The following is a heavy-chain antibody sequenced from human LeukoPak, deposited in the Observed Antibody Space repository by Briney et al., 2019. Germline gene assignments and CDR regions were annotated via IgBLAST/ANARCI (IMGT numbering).Heavy chain of an antibody. CDR1: GFTFSSYE. J-gene: IGHJ5*02. D-gene: IGHD3/OR15-3a*01. Sequence: GGSLRLSCAASGFTFSSYEMNWVRQAPGKGLVWVSRIRSDGSSANYADSVQGRFTVSRDNAENTLYLQMNSLRAEDTAVYYCARDGLYNWFDPWGQGTLVTVSS. V-gene: IGHV3-74*01. CDR2: IRSDGSSA. CDR3: ARDGLYNWFDP.